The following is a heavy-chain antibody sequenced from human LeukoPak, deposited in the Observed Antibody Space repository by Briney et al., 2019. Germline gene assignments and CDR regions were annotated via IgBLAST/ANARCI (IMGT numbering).Heavy chain of an antibody. CDR3: VKDQPSYDYVWGSWMGAFDI. CDR1: GFTFSSYA. Sequence: GGSLRLSCSAPGFTFSSYAMHWVRQAPGKGLEYVSAISSNGGSTYYADSVKGRFTISRDNSKNTLYLQMSSLRAEDTAVYYCVKDQPSYDYVWGSWMGAFDIWGQGTMVTVSS. J-gene: IGHJ3*02. D-gene: IGHD3-16*01. V-gene: IGHV3-64D*06. CDR2: ISSNGGST.